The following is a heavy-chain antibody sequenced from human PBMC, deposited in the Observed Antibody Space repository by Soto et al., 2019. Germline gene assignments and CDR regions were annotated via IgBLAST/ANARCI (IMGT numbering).Heavy chain of an antibody. V-gene: IGHV1-18*01. J-gene: IGHJ4*02. CDR1: GYTCTSYG. CDR3: ARGKAEGSSWSDDQTPQLDY. D-gene: IGHD6-13*01. CDR2: ISAYNGNT. Sequence: ASVKVSCKASGYTCTSYGISWVRQAPGQGLEWMGWISAYNGNTNYAQKLQGRVTMTTDTSTSTAYMELRSLRSDDTAVYYCARGKAEGSSWSDDQTPQLDYWGQGTLVTVSS.